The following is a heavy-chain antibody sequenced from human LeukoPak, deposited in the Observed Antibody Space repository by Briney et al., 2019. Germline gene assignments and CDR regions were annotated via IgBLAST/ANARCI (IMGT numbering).Heavy chain of an antibody. CDR3: ARAARYYGSSGAHAFDI. CDR2: IGTAGDT. Sequence: GGSLRLSCAASGFTFSNYDMHWVRHGTGKGLEWVSGIGTAGDTHYPDSVKGRFTISRENAKNSFYLQMNSLRVGDTAMYYCARAARYYGSSGAHAFDIWGQGTMVTVS. CDR1: GFTFSNYD. J-gene: IGHJ3*02. D-gene: IGHD3-22*01. V-gene: IGHV3-13*01.